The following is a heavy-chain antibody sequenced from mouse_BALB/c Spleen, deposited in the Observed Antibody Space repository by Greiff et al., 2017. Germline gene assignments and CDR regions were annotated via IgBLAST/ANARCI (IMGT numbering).Heavy chain of an antibody. CDR2: IRSKSNNYAT. J-gene: IGHJ4*01. CDR3: VRRGWYDNAMDY. Sequence: EVQGVESGGGLVQPKGSLKLSCAASGFTFNTYAMNWVRQAPGKGLEWVARIRSKSNNYATYYAESVKDRFTISRDDSQSMLYLQMNNLKTEDTAMYYCVRRGWYDNAMDYWGQGTSVTVSS. D-gene: IGHD2-14*01. V-gene: IGHV10-1*02. CDR1: GFTFNTYA.